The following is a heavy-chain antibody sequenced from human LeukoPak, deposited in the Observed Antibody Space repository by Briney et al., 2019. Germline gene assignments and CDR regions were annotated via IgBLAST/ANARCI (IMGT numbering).Heavy chain of an antibody. V-gene: IGHV1-46*01. J-gene: IGHJ4*02. Sequence: GASVKVSCKASGYTFTGYYMHWVRQAPGQGLEWMGILNPSGGSTSYAQKFQGRVTMTRDTSTSTVYMELSSLRSEDTAVYYCARGYYYDSSGYLLGNWGQGTLVTVSS. CDR3: ARGYYYDSSGYLLGN. D-gene: IGHD3-22*01. CDR1: GYTFTGYY. CDR2: LNPSGGST.